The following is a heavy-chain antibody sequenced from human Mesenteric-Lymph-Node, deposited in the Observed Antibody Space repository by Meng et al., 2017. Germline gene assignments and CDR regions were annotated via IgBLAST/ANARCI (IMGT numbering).Heavy chain of an antibody. CDR2: ISYSGAT. J-gene: IGHJ5*02. Sequence: VQSQESGPRLVRPSQTLSLTCTVSGASISSAVFWIWIRQPPGKDLEWIGYISYSGATHYNPSLKSRVTISVDTSTNQFSLNLTSVTAADTAVYYCARVYGGNSRWFDPWGQGTLVTVSS. D-gene: IGHD4-23*01. CDR1: GASISSAVF. V-gene: IGHV4-30-4*01. CDR3: ARVYGGNSRWFDP.